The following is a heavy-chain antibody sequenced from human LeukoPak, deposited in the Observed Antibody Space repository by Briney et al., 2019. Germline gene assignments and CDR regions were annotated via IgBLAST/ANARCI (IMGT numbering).Heavy chain of an antibody. D-gene: IGHD6-19*01. CDR2: VYYSGTT. CDR3: ARGTLYSGWSYYFDY. V-gene: IGHV4-39*07. Sequence: PSETLSLTCSVSGGSISLSYYYWGWIRQPPGKALEWIGSVYYSGTTSYNPSLKSRVTISVDMSKNHFSLRLSSVTAADTAMYYCARGTLYSGWSYYFDYWGQGIPVTVSS. CDR1: GGSISLSYYY. J-gene: IGHJ4*02.